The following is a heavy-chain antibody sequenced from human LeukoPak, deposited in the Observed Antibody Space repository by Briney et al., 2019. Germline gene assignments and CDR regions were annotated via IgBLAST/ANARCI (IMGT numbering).Heavy chain of an antibody. J-gene: IGHJ4*02. CDR2: INHSGST. V-gene: IGHV4-34*01. CDR1: GGSFSGYY. D-gene: IGHD1-26*01. Sequence: KPSETLSLTCAVYGGSFSGYYWSWIRQPPGKGLEWIGEINHSGSTNYNPSLKSRVTISVDTSKNQFSLKLSSVTAADTAVYYCARGRSSGSHFDYWGQGTLVTVSS. CDR3: ARGRSSGSHFDY.